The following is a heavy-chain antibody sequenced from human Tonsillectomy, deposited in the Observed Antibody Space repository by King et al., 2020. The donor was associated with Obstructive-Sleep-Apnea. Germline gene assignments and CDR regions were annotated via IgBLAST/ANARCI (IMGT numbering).Heavy chain of an antibody. D-gene: IGHD6-13*01. CDR1: GGSFSDYY. V-gene: IGHV4-34*01. Sequence: VQLQQWGAGLLKPSETLSLTCAVFGGSFSDYYWSWIRQPPGKGLEWIGEINHSGGTNYNPSLKSRVTISVDTSKNQFSLKLSSVTAADTAVYYCARGSGAAAVNWFDPWGQGTLVTVAS. CDR3: ARGSGAAAVNWFDP. CDR2: INHSGGT. J-gene: IGHJ5*02.